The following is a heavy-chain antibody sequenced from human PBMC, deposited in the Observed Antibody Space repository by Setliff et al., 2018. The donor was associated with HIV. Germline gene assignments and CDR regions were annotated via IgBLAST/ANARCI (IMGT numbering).Heavy chain of an antibody. CDR3: ARDIASRYYYDSSGYPTVDY. Sequence: ASVKVSCKTSGYDFRRYGIAWVRQVPGHGLEWMGWISPQNGKTKYAQRFQGRVSMTTDTFTSTAYMELRSLRSDDTAVYYCARDIASRYYYDSSGYPTVDYWGQGTLVTVSS. J-gene: IGHJ4*02. CDR2: ISPQNGKT. V-gene: IGHV1-18*01. CDR1: GYDFRRYG. D-gene: IGHD3-22*01.